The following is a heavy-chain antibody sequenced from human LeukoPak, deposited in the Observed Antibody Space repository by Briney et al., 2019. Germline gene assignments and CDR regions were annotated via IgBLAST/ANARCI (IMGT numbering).Heavy chain of an antibody. CDR3: ARDHIDYDILTGYYGDAFDI. V-gene: IGHV4-59*01. CDR1: GGSISSYY. CDR2: IYYSGST. D-gene: IGHD3-9*01. Sequence: SETLSLTCTVSGGSISSYYWSWIRQPPGKGLEWLGYIYYSGSTNYNPSLKSRVTISVDTSKNRFSLKLSSVTAADTAVYYCARDHIDYDILTGYYGDAFDIWGQGTMVTVSS. J-gene: IGHJ3*02.